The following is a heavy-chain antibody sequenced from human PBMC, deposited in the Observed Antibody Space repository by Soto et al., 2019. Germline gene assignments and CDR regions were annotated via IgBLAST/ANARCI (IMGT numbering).Heavy chain of an antibody. D-gene: IGHD6-13*01. J-gene: IGHJ6*02. CDR3: ARVASTAAAGTPYYYYYGMDV. Sequence: PSETLSLTCTVSGGSISSSSHYWGWIRQPPGKGLEWIGSIYYSGSTYYNPSLKSRVTISVDTSKNQFSLQLNSVTPEDTAVYYCARVASTAAAGTPYYYYYGMDVWGQGTTVTVSS. CDR2: IYYSGST. V-gene: IGHV4-39*01. CDR1: GGSISSSSHY.